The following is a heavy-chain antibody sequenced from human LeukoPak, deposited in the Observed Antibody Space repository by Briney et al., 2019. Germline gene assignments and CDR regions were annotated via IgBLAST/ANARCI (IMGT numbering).Heavy chain of an antibody. CDR2: INPSSDGK. D-gene: IGHD6-6*01. CDR1: GYIFTSYH. Sequence: ASVKVSCKASGYIFTSYHNHWVRQAPGQGLEWVGIINPSSDGKSYAQRFQGRVTFTRDTSTSTAYMELRSLTSEDTAVYFCARVAVASRPNWFDPWGQGTLVTVSS. V-gene: IGHV1-46*01. CDR3: ARVAVASRPNWFDP. J-gene: IGHJ5*02.